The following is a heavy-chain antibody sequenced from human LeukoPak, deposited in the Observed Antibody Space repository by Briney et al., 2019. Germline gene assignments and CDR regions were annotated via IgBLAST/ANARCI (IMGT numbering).Heavy chain of an antibody. D-gene: IGHD6-13*01. CDR3: AKDPVPYSSSWYSFFDY. J-gene: IGHJ4*02. V-gene: IGHV3-30-3*01. CDR2: ISYDGSNK. CDR1: GFTFSSYA. Sequence: GGSLRLSCAASGFTFSSYAMHWVRQAPGKGLEWVAVISYDGSNKYYADSVKGRFTISRDNSKNTLYLQMNSLRAEDTAVYYCAKDPVPYSSSWYSFFDYWGQGTLVTVSS.